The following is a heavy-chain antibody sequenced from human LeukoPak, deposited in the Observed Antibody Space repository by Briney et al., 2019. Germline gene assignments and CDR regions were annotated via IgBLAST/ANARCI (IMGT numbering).Heavy chain of an antibody. Sequence: GGSLRLSCAASGFTVSSNYMSWVRQAPGKGLEWVSVIYSGGSTYYADSVKGRFTISRDNSKNTLYLQMNSLRAEDTAVYYCAKEYCSSTSCYTGNYYYYYYMDVWGKGTTVTVSS. CDR2: IYSGGST. CDR1: GFTVSSNY. D-gene: IGHD2-2*02. J-gene: IGHJ6*03. CDR3: AKEYCSSTSCYTGNYYYYYYMDV. V-gene: IGHV3-53*01.